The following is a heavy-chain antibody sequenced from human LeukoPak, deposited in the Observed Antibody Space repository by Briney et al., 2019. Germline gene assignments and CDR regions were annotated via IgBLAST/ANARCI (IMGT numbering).Heavy chain of an antibody. J-gene: IGHJ4*02. CDR2: MNPKSGNT. CDR1: GYTFTSYD. Sequence: ASVKVSCKASGYTFTSYDINWVRQATGQGLEWMGWMNPKSGNTGYAQKFQGRVSMTRNTSIRTAYMELSSLRSEDTAVYYCARVEGYGSGSPLDYWGQGTLVTVSS. D-gene: IGHD3-10*01. V-gene: IGHV1-8*01. CDR3: ARVEGYGSGSPLDY.